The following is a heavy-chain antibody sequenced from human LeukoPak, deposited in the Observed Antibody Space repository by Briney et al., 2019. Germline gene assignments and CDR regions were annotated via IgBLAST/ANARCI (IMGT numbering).Heavy chain of an antibody. V-gene: IGHV5-51*01. CDR3: ARSERVGATASFDS. Sequence: LGESLKISCKGSGYTFTDYWIAWVGQMPAKALEWMGIIAPFDSDTRYRPSFQTQVIISSDKSISTAYLQWSSLQASDTAMYFCARSERVGATASFDSWGQGTLVTVSS. CDR2: IAPFDSDT. J-gene: IGHJ4*02. D-gene: IGHD1-26*01. CDR1: GYTFTDYW.